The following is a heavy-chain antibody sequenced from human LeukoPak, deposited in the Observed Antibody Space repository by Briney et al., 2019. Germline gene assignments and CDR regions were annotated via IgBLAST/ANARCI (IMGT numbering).Heavy chain of an antibody. CDR3: ARTNGDLNVTKVLYYYYGMDV. Sequence: EASVKVSCKASGYTFTSYAMHWVRQAPGQRLEWMGWINAGNGNTKYSQKFQGRVTITRDTSASTAYMELSSLRSEDTAVYYCARTNGDLNVTKVLYYYYGMDVWGQGTTVTVSS. CDR2: INAGNGNT. V-gene: IGHV1-3*01. D-gene: IGHD4-17*01. CDR1: GYTFTSYA. J-gene: IGHJ6*02.